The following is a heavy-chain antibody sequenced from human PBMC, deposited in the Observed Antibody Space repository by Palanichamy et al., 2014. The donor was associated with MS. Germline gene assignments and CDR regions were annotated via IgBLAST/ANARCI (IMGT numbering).Heavy chain of an antibody. CDR2: ISYDGRNK. J-gene: IGHJ6*02. Sequence: QVQLVESGGGVVQPGRSLRLSCAASGFTFSNCGMHWVRQAPGRGLEWVAVISYDGRNKYYADSVKGRSTISRDNSKNTLYLQMNSLRGEDTAVYYCAAQPGGTDYYYYGMDVWGQGTTVTVSS. V-gene: IGHV3-30*03. CDR3: AAQPGGTDYYYYGMDV. CDR1: GFTFSNCG. D-gene: IGHD1-14*01.